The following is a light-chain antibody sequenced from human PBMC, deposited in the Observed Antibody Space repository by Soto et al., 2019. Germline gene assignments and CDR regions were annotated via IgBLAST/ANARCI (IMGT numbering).Light chain of an antibody. J-gene: IGLJ3*02. CDR2: EVS. CDR3: CSYAGTRV. Sequence: QSVLTQPASVSGSPGRSITISCTGTSSNVGSYNLVSWYQQHPGKAPKLMIYEVSKRPSGVSSRFSGSKSGNTASLTISGLQAEDEADYYCCSYAGTRVFGGGTKLTVL. CDR1: SSNVGSYNL. V-gene: IGLV2-23*02.